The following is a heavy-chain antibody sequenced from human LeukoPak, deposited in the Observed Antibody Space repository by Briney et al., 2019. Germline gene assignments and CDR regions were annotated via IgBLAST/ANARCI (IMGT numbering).Heavy chain of an antibody. D-gene: IGHD1-26*01. CDR2: ISNSGTTI. Sequence: TGGSLRLSCAASGFAFSDYYMSWIRQAPGKGLEWVSYISNSGTTIYYTDSVLGRFTISRDNAKNSLYLQMNSLRAEDTAVYYCARGSGSRYYYGMDVWGQGTTVAVSS. V-gene: IGHV3-11*01. CDR3: ARGSGSRYYYGMDV. CDR1: GFAFSDYY. J-gene: IGHJ6*02.